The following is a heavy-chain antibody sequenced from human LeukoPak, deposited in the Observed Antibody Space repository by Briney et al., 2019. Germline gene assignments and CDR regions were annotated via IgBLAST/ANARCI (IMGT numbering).Heavy chain of an antibody. CDR1: GFTFSSYS. Sequence: GGSLRLSCAASGFTFSSYSMNWARQAPGKGLEWVSYISSSSSTIYYADSVKGRFTISRDNAKNSLYLQMNSLRDEDTAVYYCARVFRDYDGERYFDYWGQGTLVTVSS. V-gene: IGHV3-48*02. CDR3: ARVFRDYDGERYFDY. J-gene: IGHJ4*02. D-gene: IGHD4-17*01. CDR2: ISSSSSTI.